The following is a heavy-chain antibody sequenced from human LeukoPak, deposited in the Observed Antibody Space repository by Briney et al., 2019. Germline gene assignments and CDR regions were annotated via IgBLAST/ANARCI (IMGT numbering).Heavy chain of an antibody. CDR1: GFSVGNSG. V-gene: IGHV3-23*01. Sequence: GGSLRLSCAVSGFSVGNSGMSWVRQAPGKGLEWVSGISERGGSTNYADSVKGRFIISRDTSKNTVYLQMNSLRVEDTAVYFCAKRGIVIRAVIIIGFHKEAYYFDYWGQGFLVTVSS. CDR3: AKRGIVIRAVIIIGFHKEAYYFDY. J-gene: IGHJ4*02. CDR2: ISERGGST. D-gene: IGHD3-10*01.